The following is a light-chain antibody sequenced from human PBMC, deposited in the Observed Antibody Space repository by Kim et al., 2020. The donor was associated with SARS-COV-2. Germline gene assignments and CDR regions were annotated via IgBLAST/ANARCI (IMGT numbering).Light chain of an antibody. V-gene: IGKV3-20*01. CDR2: GAS. CDR3: QQYGRSPWT. CDR1: QSVSSSY. Sequence: EIVLTQSPGTLPLSPGEKATLSCRASQSVSSSYLAWYQQKPGQAPRLLIYGASSRATGIPDRFSGSGSGTDFTLTISRLEPEDFAVYYCQQYGRSPWTFGQGTKVDIK. J-gene: IGKJ1*01.